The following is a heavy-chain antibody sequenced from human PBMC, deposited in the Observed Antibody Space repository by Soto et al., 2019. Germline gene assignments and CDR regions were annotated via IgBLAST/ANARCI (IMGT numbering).Heavy chain of an antibody. J-gene: IGHJ5*02. D-gene: IGHD3-3*01. Sequence: PGESLKISCKGSGDSFSNYWIALLRQMPAKGLEWMWIIYPGDSDTRYSPSFQGQVTISADTSINTVYLQWSSLKASDTAMHYCAGHPNDFGSGYFRRGWLDPWGRGPLVTVSS. CDR2: IYPGDSDT. CDR3: AGHPNDFGSGYFRRGWLDP. CDR1: GDSFSNYW. V-gene: IGHV5-51*01.